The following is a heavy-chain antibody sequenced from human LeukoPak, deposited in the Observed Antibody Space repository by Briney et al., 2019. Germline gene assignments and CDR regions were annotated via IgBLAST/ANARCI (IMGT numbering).Heavy chain of an antibody. CDR1: GFTVSSNY. CDR3: AREGHFWSGYYRDH. D-gene: IGHD3-3*02. J-gene: IGHJ4*02. V-gene: IGHV3-53*01. Sequence: GGSLRLSCAASGFTVSSNYMSWVRQAPGKGLEWVSVIYSGGSTYYADSVKGRFTISRDNAKNSLYRQMNSLRAEDTAVYYCAREGHFWSGYYRDHWGQGPLVPVPS. CDR2: IYSGGST.